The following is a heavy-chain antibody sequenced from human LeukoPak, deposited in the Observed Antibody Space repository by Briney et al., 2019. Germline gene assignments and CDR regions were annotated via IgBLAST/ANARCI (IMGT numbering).Heavy chain of an antibody. CDR3: ARGGSHIYWYYFDY. CDR2: IYYSGST. CDR1: GGSISSYY. Sequence: KASETLSLTCTVSGGSISSYYWSWIRQPPGKGLEWIGYIYYSGSTNYNPSLKSRVTISVDTSKNQFSLKLSSVTAADTAVYYCARGGSHIYWYYFDYWGQGTLVTVSS. D-gene: IGHD1-26*01. J-gene: IGHJ4*02. V-gene: IGHV4-59*01.